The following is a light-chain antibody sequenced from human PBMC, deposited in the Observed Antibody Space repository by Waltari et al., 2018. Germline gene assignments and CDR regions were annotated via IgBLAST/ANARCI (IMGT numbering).Light chain of an antibody. Sequence: MTQSPSSLSASVGDRVTITCQASQDISNYLDWYLQKPGQSPQLLIYLGSNRASGVPDRFSGSGSGTDFTLKISRVEAEDVGVYYCMQALQTPYTFGQGTKLEIK. V-gene: IGKV2-28*01. J-gene: IGKJ2*01. CDR2: LGS. CDR3: MQALQTPYT. CDR1: QDISNY.